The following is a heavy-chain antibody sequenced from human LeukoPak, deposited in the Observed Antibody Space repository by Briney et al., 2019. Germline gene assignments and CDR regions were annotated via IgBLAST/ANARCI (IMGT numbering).Heavy chain of an antibody. D-gene: IGHD6-19*01. V-gene: IGHV3-66*02. Sequence: TGGSLRLSCAASGFTVSSNYMSWVRQAPGKGLEWVSVIYSGDSTYYADSVKGRFTISRDNSKNTLYLQMNSLRAEDTAVYYCARVSSGWYIGAFDIWGQGTMVTVSS. CDR2: IYSGDST. CDR3: ARVSSGWYIGAFDI. CDR1: GFTVSSNY. J-gene: IGHJ3*02.